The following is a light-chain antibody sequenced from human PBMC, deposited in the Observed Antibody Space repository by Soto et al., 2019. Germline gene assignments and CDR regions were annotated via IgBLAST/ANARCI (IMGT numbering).Light chain of an antibody. CDR2: MAS. V-gene: IGKV1-5*03. J-gene: IGKJ1*01. CDR3: QQYNTFPRT. Sequence: DIQMTQSPSTLSASIGDRVTITCRASQSLNNWLAWFQQKPGKAPKLLIAMASYLESGVPSRFRGSVSVTEFTLTITSLQPDDFASYHCQQYNTFPRTFGQGTKVELK. CDR1: QSLNNW.